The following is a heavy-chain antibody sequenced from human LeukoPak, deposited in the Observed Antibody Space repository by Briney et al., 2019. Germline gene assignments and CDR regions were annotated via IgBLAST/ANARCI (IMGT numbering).Heavy chain of an antibody. CDR1: GFTFSTCW. CDR3: ARDGIVGATTFDY. D-gene: IGHD1-26*01. CDR2: IKQDGSEK. J-gene: IGHJ4*02. Sequence: GGSLRLSCAASGFTFSTCWMTWVRQAPGKGLEWVANIKQDGSEKYYVDSVKGRFTISRDNAKNSLFLQMNSLRAEDTAVYYCARDGIVGATTFDYWGQGTLVTVSS. V-gene: IGHV3-7*01.